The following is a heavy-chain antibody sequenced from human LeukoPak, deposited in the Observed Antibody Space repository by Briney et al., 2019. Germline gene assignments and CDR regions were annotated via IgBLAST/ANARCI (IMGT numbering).Heavy chain of an antibody. V-gene: IGHV3-30-3*01. J-gene: IGHJ4*02. CDR2: ISYDGSNK. D-gene: IGHD3-10*01. CDR3: ARDLDYYGSGSYDY. CDR1: GFTFSSYA. Sequence: PGGSLRLSCAASGFTFSSYAMHWVRQAPGKGLEWVAVISYDGSNKYYADSVKGRFTISRDNSKNTLYLQMNSLRAEDTAVYYCARDLDYYGSGSYDYWGQGALVTVSS.